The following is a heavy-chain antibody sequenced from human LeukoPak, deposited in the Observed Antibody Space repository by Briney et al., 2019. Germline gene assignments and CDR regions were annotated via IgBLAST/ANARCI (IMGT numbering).Heavy chain of an antibody. J-gene: IGHJ1*01. CDR2: LYTGGIV. CDR1: GVSVTSSY. Sequence: SETLSLTCTVSGVSVTSSYWTWIRQPPGKGLESIGYLYTGGIVRYNPSLQGRVTMSLDTSNNQFSLNLNSVTAADTAVYYCARNARLPDCWGQGTLVTVSS. CDR3: ARNARLPDC. V-gene: IGHV4-4*09. D-gene: IGHD2-21*01.